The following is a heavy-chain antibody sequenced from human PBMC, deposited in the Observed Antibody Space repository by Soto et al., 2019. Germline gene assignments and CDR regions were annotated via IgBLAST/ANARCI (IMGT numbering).Heavy chain of an antibody. CDR1: GGSIRNGDYY. V-gene: IGHV4-30-4*01. Sequence: SETLSLTCTVSGGSIRNGDYYWGWIRRPPGKGLEWIGYVYCSGTNYSHPSLNSRVSISVDTSENQFSLRLTSVTAADTAVYYCVTVNLVGAAYYFDYWGPGTLVTVSS. CDR2: VYCSGTN. D-gene: IGHD1-26*01. CDR3: VTVNLVGAAYYFDY. J-gene: IGHJ4*02.